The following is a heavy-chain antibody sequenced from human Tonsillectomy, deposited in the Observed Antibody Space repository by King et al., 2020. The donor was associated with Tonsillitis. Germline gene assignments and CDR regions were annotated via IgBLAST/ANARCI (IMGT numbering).Heavy chain of an antibody. CDR1: GVPITTTNYF. D-gene: IGHD1-26*01. CDR2: VSYSGNT. V-gene: IGHV4-39*01. CDR3: ARQISDTSNSAY. Sequence: QLQESGPGLVKPSETLSLSCTVSGVPITTTNYFWAWIRQPPGKGLEWIGFVSYSGNTYYNPSLKSRITISMDASNNQFFLRLNSVTATDTAVYYCARQISDTSNSAYWGQGTLVTVSS. J-gene: IGHJ4*02.